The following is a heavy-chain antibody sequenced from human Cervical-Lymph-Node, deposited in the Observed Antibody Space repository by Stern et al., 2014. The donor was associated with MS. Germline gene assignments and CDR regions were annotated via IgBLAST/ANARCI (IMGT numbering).Heavy chain of an antibody. CDR2: MNANSGGT. J-gene: IGHJ4*02. Sequence: QVQLMQSGAEMKKPGASVKVSCKASGYTLTGYYIHWVRQAPGQGLEWMGWMNANSGGTKYAQNFQGRVTMTTDTSINTAYMEMSGLTSDDTAVYFCARDRIGDGDLSLDNWGQGTLVTVSS. D-gene: IGHD3-10*01. CDR3: ARDRIGDGDLSLDN. CDR1: GYTLTGYY. V-gene: IGHV1-2*02.